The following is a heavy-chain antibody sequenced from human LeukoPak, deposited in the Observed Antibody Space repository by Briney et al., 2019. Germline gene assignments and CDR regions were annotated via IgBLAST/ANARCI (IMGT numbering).Heavy chain of an antibody. Sequence: ASVKVSCKASGYTFTGYYMHWVRLAPGQGLEWMGWINPNSGGTNYAQKFQGRVTMTRDTSISTAYMELSRLRSDDTAVYYCARIRRSGDPQKHYYFDYWGQGTLVTVSS. J-gene: IGHJ4*02. V-gene: IGHV1-2*02. CDR1: GYTFTGYY. D-gene: IGHD4-17*01. CDR3: ARIRRSGDPQKHYYFDY. CDR2: INPNSGGT.